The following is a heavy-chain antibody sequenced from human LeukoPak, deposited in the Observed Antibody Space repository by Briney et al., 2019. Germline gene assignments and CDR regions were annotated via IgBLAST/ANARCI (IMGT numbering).Heavy chain of an antibody. J-gene: IGHJ4*02. D-gene: IGHD3-22*01. V-gene: IGHV4-59*12. CDR2: IYYSGST. CDR1: GGSISSYY. CDR3: ARGPPLDSSGYYYEDY. Sequence: SETLSLTCTVSGGSISSYYWSWIRQPPGKGLEWIGYIYYSGSTNYNPSLKSRVTISVDTSKNQFSLKLSSVTAADTAVYYCARGPPLDSSGYYYEDYWGQGTLVTVSS.